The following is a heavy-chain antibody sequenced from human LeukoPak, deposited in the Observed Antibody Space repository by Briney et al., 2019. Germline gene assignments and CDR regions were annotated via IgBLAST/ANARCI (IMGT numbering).Heavy chain of an antibody. CDR2: INWNGGST. Sequence: PGGSLRLSCAASGFTFDEYGMSWVRQAPGKGLECVSGINWNGGSTGYADSVKGRFTISRDNAKNSLYLQMNSLRAEDTALYYCARDGGQPYAFDIWGQGTMVTVSS. CDR1: GFTFDEYG. V-gene: IGHV3-20*04. CDR3: ARDGGQPYAFDI. J-gene: IGHJ3*02. D-gene: IGHD4-23*01.